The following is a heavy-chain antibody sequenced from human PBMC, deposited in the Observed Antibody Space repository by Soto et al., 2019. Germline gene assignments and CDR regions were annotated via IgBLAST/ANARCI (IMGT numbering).Heavy chain of an antibody. J-gene: IGHJ4*02. CDR2: IYYTGST. D-gene: IGHD7-27*01. V-gene: IGHV4-59*01. CDR3: ARITASPNSGYFDY. CDR1: GGSITNYY. Sequence: QVQLQESGPGLVKPSETLSLTCTVSGGSITNYYWTWMRQPPGKGLEWIGYIYYTGSTKYDPSLTRRVTXPLXTXMNQFSPNLNSVTAADTAVYYCARITASPNSGYFDYWGQGTLVTVSS.